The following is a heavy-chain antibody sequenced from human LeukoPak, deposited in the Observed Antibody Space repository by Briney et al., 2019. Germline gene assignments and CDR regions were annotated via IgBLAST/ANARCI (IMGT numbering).Heavy chain of an antibody. D-gene: IGHD6-19*01. CDR2: FDPEDGET. J-gene: IGHJ4*02. CDR1: GYTFTSYD. V-gene: IGHV1-24*01. Sequence: ASVKVSCKASGYTFTSYDINWVRQATGQGLEWMGGFDPEDGETIYAQKFQGRVTMTEDTSTDTAYMELSSLRSEDTAVYYCATVIAVAGLDYWGQGTLVTVSS. CDR3: ATVIAVAGLDY.